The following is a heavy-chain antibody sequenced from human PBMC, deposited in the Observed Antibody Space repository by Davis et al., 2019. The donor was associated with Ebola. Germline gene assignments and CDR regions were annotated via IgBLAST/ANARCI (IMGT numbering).Heavy chain of an antibody. CDR2: IKEDGSER. D-gene: IGHD3-9*01. V-gene: IGHV3-7*01. CDR1: GFIFTRHW. CDR3: VRGGYYDSSLFSGFDY. Sequence: GESLKIPCATSGFIFTRHWMSWVRQAPGKGLEWVANIKEDGSERDYVDSVKGRFIISRDNARNSVYLQMDRLGADDTAVYYCVRGGYYDSSLFSGFDYWGQGTLVTVSS. J-gene: IGHJ4*02.